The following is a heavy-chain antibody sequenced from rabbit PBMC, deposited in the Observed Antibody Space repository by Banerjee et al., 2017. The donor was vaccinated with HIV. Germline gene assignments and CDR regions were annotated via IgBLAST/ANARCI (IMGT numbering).Heavy chain of an antibody. CDR3: ARDVAGSSGAYYFNL. D-gene: IGHD8-1*01. V-gene: IGHV1S45*01. CDR2: INTSSGST. Sequence: QEQLEESGGDLVKPEGSLTLTCTASGFSFSNKYVMCWVRQAPGKGLEWIACINTSSGSTYYASWAKGRFTVSKTSSTTVTLQMTSLTAADTATYFCARDVAGSSGAYYFNLWGPGTLVTVS. J-gene: IGHJ4*01. CDR1: GFSFSNKYV.